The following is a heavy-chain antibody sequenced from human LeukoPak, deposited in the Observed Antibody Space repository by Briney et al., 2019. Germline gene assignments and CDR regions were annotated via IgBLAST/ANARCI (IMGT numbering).Heavy chain of an antibody. V-gene: IGHV4-4*02. J-gene: IGHJ5*02. CDR2: IYHSGST. CDR1: GGSFSSSNW. CDR3: ARGGYSGYDFDP. Sequence: SETLSLTCAVYGGSFSSSNWWSWVRQPPGKGLEWIGEIYHSGSTNYNPSLKSRVTISVDTSKNQFSLKLSSVTAADTAVYYCARGGYSGYDFDPWGQGTLVTVSS. D-gene: IGHD5-12*01.